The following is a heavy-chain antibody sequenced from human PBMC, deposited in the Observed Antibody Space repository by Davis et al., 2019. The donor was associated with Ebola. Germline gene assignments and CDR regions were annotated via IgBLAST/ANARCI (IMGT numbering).Heavy chain of an antibody. CDR2: ISDSRSTT. D-gene: IGHD3-22*01. V-gene: IGHV3-48*01. Sequence: GGSLRLSCAASGFTFNKYEMNWVRQAPGKGLEWISYISDSRSTTCYTDSVKGRFTISRDSSKNTLDLQMNSLRAEDTALYSCTKGDRDYSSSPFDYWGQGTLVTVSS. CDR1: GFTFNKYE. CDR3: TKGDRDYSSSPFDY. J-gene: IGHJ4*02.